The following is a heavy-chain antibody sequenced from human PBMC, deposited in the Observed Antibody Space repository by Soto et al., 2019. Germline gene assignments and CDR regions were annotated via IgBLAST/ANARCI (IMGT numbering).Heavy chain of an antibody. CDR2: INHSGST. CDR1: GGSFSGYY. V-gene: IGHV4-34*01. Sequence: QVQLQQWGAGLLKPSETLSLTCAVYGGSFSGYYWSWNRQPPGKGLEWIGEINHSGSTNYNPSLKSRVTISVDTSKNQFSLKLSSVTAADTAVYYCARGRVRTYFDYWGQGTLVTVSS. J-gene: IGHJ4*02. CDR3: ARGRVRTYFDY.